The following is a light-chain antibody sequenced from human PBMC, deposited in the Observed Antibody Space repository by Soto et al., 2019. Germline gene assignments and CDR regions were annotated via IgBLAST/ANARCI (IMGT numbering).Light chain of an antibody. CDR1: QSVSSY. V-gene: IGKV3-20*01. Sequence: TQSASTLSVSPGERATISCRASQSVSSYLAWYQQKPGQAPRLLIYGASNRATGIPDRFSGSGSGTDFTLTIRRLEPEDFAVYYSQQYNSPPWTFGQGTKV. J-gene: IGKJ1*01. CDR2: GAS. CDR3: QQYNSPPWT.